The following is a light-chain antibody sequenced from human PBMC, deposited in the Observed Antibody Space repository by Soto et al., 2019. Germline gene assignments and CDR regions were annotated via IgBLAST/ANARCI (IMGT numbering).Light chain of an antibody. CDR2: EVN. CDR1: SSDVGGYNY. Sequence: QSALTQPPSASGSPGQSVAISCTGTSSDVGGYNYVSWYQQHPGKATKLMIYEVNKPPSGVPDRFSGSKSGNTASLTVSGLQAEDEADYYCSSYAGSSNVFGTGTKLTVL. CDR3: SSYAGSSNV. V-gene: IGLV2-8*01. J-gene: IGLJ1*01.